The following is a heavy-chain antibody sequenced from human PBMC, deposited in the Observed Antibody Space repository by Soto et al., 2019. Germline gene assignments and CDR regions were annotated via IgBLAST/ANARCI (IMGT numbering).Heavy chain of an antibody. CDR2: ISYDGSNK. CDR1: GFTFSSYG. Sequence: GGSLRLSCAASGFTFSSYGMHWVRQAPGKGLEWVAVISYDGSNKYYADSVKGRFTISRDNSKNTLYLQMNSLRAEDTAVFYCAKEGGWTIQLWYNMDVWGQGTTVTVPS. CDR3: AKEGGWTIQLWYNMDV. V-gene: IGHV3-30*18. D-gene: IGHD5-18*01. J-gene: IGHJ6*02.